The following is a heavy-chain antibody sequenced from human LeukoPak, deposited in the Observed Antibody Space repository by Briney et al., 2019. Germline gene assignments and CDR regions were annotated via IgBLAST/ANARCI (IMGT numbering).Heavy chain of an antibody. Sequence: PGGSLRLSCAASGFTFSRHDMHWVRQAPGKGLEWVSAIGTDGRTYYPGSVKGRFAISREDAKSSSFLQMNSLRAGDTAVYYCARVTVRNAFDLWGQGTMVAVSS. V-gene: IGHV3-13*04. D-gene: IGHD4-17*01. J-gene: IGHJ3*01. CDR1: GFTFSRHD. CDR2: IGTDGRT. CDR3: ARVTVRNAFDL.